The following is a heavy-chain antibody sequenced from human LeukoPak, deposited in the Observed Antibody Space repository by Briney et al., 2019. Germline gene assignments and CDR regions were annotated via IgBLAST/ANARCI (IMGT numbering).Heavy chain of an antibody. J-gene: IGHJ4*02. Sequence: SETLSLTCAVSGYSISSGYYWGWIRQPPGKGLEWIGSIYHSGSTYYNPSLKSRVTISVDTSKNQFFLKLSSVTAADTAVYYCARLVLGSTSCYFDYWGQGTLVTVSS. V-gene: IGHV4-38-2*01. D-gene: IGHD2-2*01. CDR2: IYHSGST. CDR1: GYSISSGYY. CDR3: ARLVLGSTSCYFDY.